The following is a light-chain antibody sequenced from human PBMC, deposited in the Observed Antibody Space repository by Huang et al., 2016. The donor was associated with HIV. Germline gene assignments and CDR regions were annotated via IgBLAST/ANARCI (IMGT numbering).Light chain of an antibody. J-gene: IGKJ1*01. CDR1: QSVGSN. Sequence: EIVMTQSPATLSVSPGERATLSCRASQSVGSNLPWYQQRRGQSPRLLIYAASTRATGIPARFGGSGSGTEFTLTVSSLQSEDFAVYYCQQHNSWPRTFGQGTRV. CDR3: QQHNSWPRT. CDR2: AAS. V-gene: IGKV3-15*01.